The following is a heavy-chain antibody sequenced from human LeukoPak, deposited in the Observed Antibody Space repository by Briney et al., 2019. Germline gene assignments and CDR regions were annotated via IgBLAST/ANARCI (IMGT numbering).Heavy chain of an antibody. D-gene: IGHD1-26*01. CDR3: AREGATPIFDY. V-gene: IGHV1-46*01. CDR1: GYTFTSYY. Sequence: ASLKVSCKASGYTFTSYYMHWVRQAPGQGLEWMGIINPSGGSTSYAQKFQGRVTMTRDTSTSTVYMELSSLRSEDTAVYYCAREGATPIFDYWGQGTLVTVSS. J-gene: IGHJ4*02. CDR2: INPSGGST.